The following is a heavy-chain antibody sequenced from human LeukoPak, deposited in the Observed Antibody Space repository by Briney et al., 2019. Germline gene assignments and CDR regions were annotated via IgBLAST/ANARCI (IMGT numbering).Heavy chain of an antibody. CDR2: IYSGGST. CDR1: GFTVSSNY. J-gene: IGHJ4*02. CDR3: ARSSRSSWYSFGY. Sequence: GGSLRLSCAASGFTVSSNYMSWLRQAPGKGLEWVSVIYSGGSTYYADSVKGRFTISRDNSKNTLYLQMNSLRAEDTAVYYCARSSRSSWYSFGYWGQGTLVTVSS. V-gene: IGHV3-53*01. D-gene: IGHD6-13*01.